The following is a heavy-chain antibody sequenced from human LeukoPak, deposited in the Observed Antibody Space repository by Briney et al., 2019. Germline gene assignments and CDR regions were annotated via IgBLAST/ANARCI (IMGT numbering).Heavy chain of an antibody. CDR1: GYSFTSYW. D-gene: IGHD2-2*02. Sequence: GESLRISFKGSGYSFTSYWISWVRQTPGKGLEWMGRIDPSDSYTNYSPSFQGHVTISADKSISTAYLQWSSLKASDTAMYYCARHSKHCSSTSCYMVLHAFDIWGQGTMVTVSS. J-gene: IGHJ3*02. V-gene: IGHV5-10-1*01. CDR2: IDPSDSYT. CDR3: ARHSKHCSSTSCYMVLHAFDI.